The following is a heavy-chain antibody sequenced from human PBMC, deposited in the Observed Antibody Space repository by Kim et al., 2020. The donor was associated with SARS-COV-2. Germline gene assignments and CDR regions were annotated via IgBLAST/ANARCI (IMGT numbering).Heavy chain of an antibody. J-gene: IGHJ4*02. CDR3: ASWVHSSSFDY. Sequence: GGSLRLSCAASGFTFSSYAMHWVRQAPGKGLEWVAVISYDGSNKYYADSVKGRFTISRDNSKNTLYLQMNSLRAEDTAVYYCASWVHSSSFDYWGQGTLVTVSS. CDR1: GFTFSSYA. V-gene: IGHV3-30-3*01. CDR2: ISYDGSNK. D-gene: IGHD6-13*01.